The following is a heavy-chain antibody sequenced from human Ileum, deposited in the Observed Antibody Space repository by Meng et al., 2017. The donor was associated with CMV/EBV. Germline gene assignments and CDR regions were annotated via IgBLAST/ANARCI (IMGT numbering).Heavy chain of an antibody. CDR1: GGSISTYY. J-gene: IGHJ4*02. CDR2: INAGGST. CDR3: AREENTVNQFEY. Sequence: QGQLQDAGPGLVKPSGTLSLTCAVSGGSISTYYWTWVRQPAGKGLEWIGRINAGGSTNDNPSLKSRVTMSVDTSKNQFSLKVTSVTAADTAVYYCAREENTVNQFEYWGQGTLVTVSS. V-gene: IGHV4-4*07. D-gene: IGHD4-17*01.